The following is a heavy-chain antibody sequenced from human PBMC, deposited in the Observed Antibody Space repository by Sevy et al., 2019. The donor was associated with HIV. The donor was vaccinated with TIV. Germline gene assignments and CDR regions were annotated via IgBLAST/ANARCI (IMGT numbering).Heavy chain of an antibody. J-gene: IGHJ4*01. CDR2: IKQDGNEK. D-gene: IGHD1-26*01. Sequence: GGSLRLSCVASGFTLSSYWMSWVRQAPGKGLEWVANIKQDGNEKYYVDSVKGRFTISRDNAKNSLYLQMNSLRAEDTAVYYCARDLFSQSYSDDYWGHGTLVTASS. V-gene: IGHV3-7*03. CDR1: GFTLSSYW. CDR3: ARDLFSQSYSDDY.